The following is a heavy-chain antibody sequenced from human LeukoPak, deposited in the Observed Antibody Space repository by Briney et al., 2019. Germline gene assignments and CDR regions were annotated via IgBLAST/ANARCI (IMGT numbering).Heavy chain of an antibody. CDR2: INPSGGST. V-gene: IGHV1-46*01. Sequence: ASVKVSCKASGYTFTSYGISWVRQAPGQGLEWMGIINPSGGSTSYAQKFQGRVTMTRDTSTSTVYMELSSLRSEDTAVYYCARDRVVGATVRTKDAFDIWGQGTMVTVSS. CDR3: ARDRVVGATVRTKDAFDI. CDR1: GYTFTSYG. D-gene: IGHD1-26*01. J-gene: IGHJ3*02.